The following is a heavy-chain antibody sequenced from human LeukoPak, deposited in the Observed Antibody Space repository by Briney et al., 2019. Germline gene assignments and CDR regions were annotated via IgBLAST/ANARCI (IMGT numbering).Heavy chain of an antibody. CDR3: ARGAGRCGGDCYSSDS. CDR2: MYNSGST. J-gene: IGHJ4*02. D-gene: IGHD2-21*02. Sequence: SETLSLTCSVSGDSISSNYWSWIRQPPGKGLEWIGYMYNSGSTNYNPSLKSRVTISVDTSKKQFSLMLSSVTAADTAVYFCARGAGRCGGDCYSSDSWGQGTLVTVSS. CDR1: GDSISSNY. V-gene: IGHV4-59*01.